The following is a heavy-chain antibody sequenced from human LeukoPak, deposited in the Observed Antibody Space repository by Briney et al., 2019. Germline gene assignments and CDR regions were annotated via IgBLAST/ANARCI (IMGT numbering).Heavy chain of an antibody. Sequence: PGGSLRLSCAASGFIFSSYWMSWARHAPGKGLEWVANIKQDGSQKYYVDSVKGRFTISRDNAKNSLSLQMDSLRAEDTAVYYCASWDFWSGYYWPYWGQGTLVTVSS. V-gene: IGHV3-7*01. J-gene: IGHJ4*02. CDR3: ASWDFWSGYYWPY. D-gene: IGHD3-3*01. CDR2: IKQDGSQK. CDR1: GFIFSSYW.